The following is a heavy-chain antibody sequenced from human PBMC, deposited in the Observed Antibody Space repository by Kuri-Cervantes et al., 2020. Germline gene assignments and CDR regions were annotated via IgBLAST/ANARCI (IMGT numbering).Heavy chain of an antibody. Sequence: ETLSLTCAASGFNVSNSYMSWVRQAPGKGLEWVSVLYSSGDTRYTDSVNGRFTVSRDTSKNTLYLQMNSLRADDAAVYYCARGFGRLAHDTNDYWGQGNLVTVSS. V-gene: IGHV3-53*01. CDR1: GFNVSNSY. D-gene: IGHD3-10*01. CDR3: ARGFGRLAHDTNDY. J-gene: IGHJ4*02. CDR2: LYSSGDT.